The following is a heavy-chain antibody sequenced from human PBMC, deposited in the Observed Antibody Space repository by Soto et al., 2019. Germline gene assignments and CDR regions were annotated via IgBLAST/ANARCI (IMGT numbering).Heavy chain of an antibody. Sequence: QVQLVQSGAEVKKPGGSVKVSCKATGYTFASYGISWVRQAPGQGLEWMGWISAYNGNTNYAQKLQGRVTMTTDTSTSTAYMELRSLRSDDTAVYYCARDGTVVTYYYYGMDVWGQGTTVTVSS. CDR3: ARDGTVVTYYYYGMDV. CDR1: GYTFASYG. J-gene: IGHJ6*02. D-gene: IGHD3-22*01. CDR2: ISAYNGNT. V-gene: IGHV1-18*01.